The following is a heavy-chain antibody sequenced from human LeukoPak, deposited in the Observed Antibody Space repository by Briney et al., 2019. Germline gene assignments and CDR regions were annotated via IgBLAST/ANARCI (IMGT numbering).Heavy chain of an antibody. J-gene: IGHJ5*02. CDR2: INLSGST. CDR3: ARFLGSGWYLGSYWFDP. Sequence: SESLSLTCAVYGGSVSGYYWSWVRQPPGKGLEWGGEINLSGSTNYTPSLKSRVTISVDTSKNQFSLKLSSVTAAVSAVYYCARFLGSGWYLGSYWFDPWGQGTLVTVSS. D-gene: IGHD6-19*01. V-gene: IGHV4-34*01. CDR1: GGSVSGYY.